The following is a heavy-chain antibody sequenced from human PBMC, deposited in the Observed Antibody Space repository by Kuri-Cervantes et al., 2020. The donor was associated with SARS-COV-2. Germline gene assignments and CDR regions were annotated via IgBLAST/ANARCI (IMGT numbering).Heavy chain of an antibody. D-gene: IGHD6-19*01. J-gene: IGHJ6*02. Sequence: SETLSLTCAVSGASISSDDYYWSWIRQPPGKGLEWIGYIYYSGSTYYNPSLKSRVSISVDTSKNQFSLKLSSVTAADTAVYYCARTLGIAVAGHYYGMDVWGQGTTVTVSS. CDR3: ARTLGIAVAGHYYGMDV. CDR1: GASISSDDYY. CDR2: IYYSGST. V-gene: IGHV4-30-4*01.